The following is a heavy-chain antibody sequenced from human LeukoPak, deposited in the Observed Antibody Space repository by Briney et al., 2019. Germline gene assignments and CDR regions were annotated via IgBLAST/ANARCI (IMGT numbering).Heavy chain of an antibody. Sequence: VASVKVSCKASGYTFTSYGISWVRQAPGQGLEWMGWINPNSGGTNYAQKFQGRVTMTRDTSISTAYMELSRLRSDDTAVYYCARESGEEYSSSLFDYWGQGTLVTVSS. V-gene: IGHV1-2*02. CDR3: ARESGEEYSSSLFDY. J-gene: IGHJ4*02. D-gene: IGHD6-6*01. CDR1: GYTFTSYG. CDR2: INPNSGGT.